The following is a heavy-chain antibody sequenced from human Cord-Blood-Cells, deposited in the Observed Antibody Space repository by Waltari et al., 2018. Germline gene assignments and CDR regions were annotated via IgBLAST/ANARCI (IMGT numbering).Heavy chain of an antibody. J-gene: IGHJ4*02. CDR3: ARERLGWLEVFDY. D-gene: IGHD5-18*01. CDR2: INHSGST. Sequence: QVQLQQWGAGLLKPSETLSLTCAVYGGSFSGYYWSWIRQPPGKGLGWIGEINHSGSTNYNPSLKSRVTISVDTSKNQFSLKLSSVTAADTAVYYCARERLGWLEVFDYWGQGTLVTVSS. V-gene: IGHV4-34*01. CDR1: GGSFSGYY.